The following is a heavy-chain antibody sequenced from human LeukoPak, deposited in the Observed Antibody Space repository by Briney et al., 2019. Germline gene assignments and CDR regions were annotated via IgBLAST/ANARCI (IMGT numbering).Heavy chain of an antibody. Sequence: SGPTLVKPTQTLTLTCTFSGFSLSTSGMYVGWIRQPPGKALEWLALIYWNDDKRYSPSLKSRLTVTKDTSKNQVVLTMTNMDPVDTATYYCAHRNSDYRAFDIWGQGTMVTVSS. CDR1: GFSLSTSGMY. J-gene: IGHJ3*02. D-gene: IGHD4-11*01. CDR2: IYWNDDK. CDR3: AHRNSDYRAFDI. V-gene: IGHV2-5*01.